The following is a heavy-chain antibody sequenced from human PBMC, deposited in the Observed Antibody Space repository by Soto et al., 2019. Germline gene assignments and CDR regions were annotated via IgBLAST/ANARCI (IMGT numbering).Heavy chain of an antibody. V-gene: IGHV4-59*02. J-gene: IGHJ6*02. D-gene: IGHD3-3*01. CDR2: IYYNGNT. CDR3: ARSPYDFWSGYYYYYYGMDV. Sequence: PSETLSLTCIVSGGSVTSYYWNWIRQPPGKGLEWIAHIYYNGNTNYNPSLKSRVTMSVDTSKNQFSLKLSSVTAADTAVYYCARSPYDFWSGYYYYYYGMDVWGQGTTVTVSS. CDR1: GGSVTSYY.